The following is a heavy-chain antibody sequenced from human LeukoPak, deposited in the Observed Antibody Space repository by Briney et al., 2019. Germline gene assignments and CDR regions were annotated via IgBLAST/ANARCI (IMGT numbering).Heavy chain of an antibody. CDR1: GVSISSYF. CDR3: ARDQYYYDSSGTITLDY. CDR2: IHTRGST. Sequence: PSETLSLTCTVSGVSISSYFWSWIRQPAGKGLEWIGRIHTRGSTNYNPSLKSRVTMSVDTSKIRFSLKLSSVTAADTAVYYCARDQYYYDSSGTITLDYWGQGTLVTVSS. J-gene: IGHJ4*02. D-gene: IGHD3-22*01. V-gene: IGHV4-4*07.